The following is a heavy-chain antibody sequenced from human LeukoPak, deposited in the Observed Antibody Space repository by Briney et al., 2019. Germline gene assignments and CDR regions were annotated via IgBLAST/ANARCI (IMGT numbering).Heavy chain of an antibody. Sequence: SQTLSLTCAVSGGSISSGGYSWSWIRQPQGKGLEWIGEINHSGSTNYNPSLQSRVTISVDTSKNQFSLKLSSVTAADTAVYYCARAGSRDDAFDIWGQGTMVTVSS. J-gene: IGHJ3*02. CDR3: ARAGSRDDAFDI. D-gene: IGHD3-10*01. CDR1: GGSISSGGYS. V-gene: IGHV4-30-2*01. CDR2: INHSGST.